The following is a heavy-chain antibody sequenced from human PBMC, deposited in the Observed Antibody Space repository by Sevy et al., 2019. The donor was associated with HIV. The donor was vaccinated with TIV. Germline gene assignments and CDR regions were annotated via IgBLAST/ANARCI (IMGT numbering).Heavy chain of an antibody. CDR2: ISYDGIIK. CDR1: GFTFRTSG. Sequence: GGSLRLSCVTSGFTFRTSGMHWVRQSPGKGLEWVAVISYDGIIKYYADSVKGRLTISRDNSKNTLSLQMNSLRIEDTAVYYCAREGGYTSAWSPGNYWGQGTLVTVSS. CDR3: AREGGYTSAWSPGNY. D-gene: IGHD6-19*01. J-gene: IGHJ4*02. V-gene: IGHV3-30*03.